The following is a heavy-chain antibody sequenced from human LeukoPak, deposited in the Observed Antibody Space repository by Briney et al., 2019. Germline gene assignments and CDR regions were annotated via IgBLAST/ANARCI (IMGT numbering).Heavy chain of an antibody. D-gene: IGHD6-19*01. J-gene: IGHJ4*02. Sequence: SQTLSLTRAISVDIFPSKSATGNSIRQSPSRGLEWLEKKNYRSMWYNDSAVSVTSGITISPDTSKNQFSLQLNSVTHEDTAVYYGARDPRVSSGWQFDYWGQGTLVTVSS. CDR1: VDIFPSKSAT. CDR3: ARDPRVSSGWQFDY. CDR2: KNYRSMWYN. V-gene: IGHV6-1*01.